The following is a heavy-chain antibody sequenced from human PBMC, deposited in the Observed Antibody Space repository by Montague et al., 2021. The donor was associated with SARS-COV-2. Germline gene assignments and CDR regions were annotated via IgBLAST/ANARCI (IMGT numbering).Heavy chain of an antibody. V-gene: IGHV4-31*03. CDR2: IYYSGST. D-gene: IGHD3-3*01. CDR1: GDSISSGGYY. J-gene: IGHJ4*02. Sequence: TLSLTCSVSGDSISSGGYYWSWIRQHPGKGLEWIRYIYYSGSTYYNLSLKLRVTIAVYTSKNQFSLKLSSVTATDTAVYYCARVSCLTIFGVVGAFDYWGQGTLVTVSS. CDR3: ARVSCLTIFGVVGAFDY.